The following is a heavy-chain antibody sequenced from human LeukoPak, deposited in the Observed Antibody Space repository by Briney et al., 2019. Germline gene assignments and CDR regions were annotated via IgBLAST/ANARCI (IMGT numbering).Heavy chain of an antibody. CDR1: GFTFSSYA. V-gene: IGHV3-23*01. CDR2: ISGSGGST. Sequence: GGSLRLSCAASGFTFSSYAMSWVRQAPGKGLEWVSAISGSGGSTYYADSVKGRFTISRDNSKNTVYLQMNSLRAEDTAIYYCAKDGVGCSSGSCYAGDYFDHWGQGTLVTVSS. CDR3: AKDGVGCSSGSCYAGDYFDH. D-gene: IGHD2-2*01. J-gene: IGHJ4*02.